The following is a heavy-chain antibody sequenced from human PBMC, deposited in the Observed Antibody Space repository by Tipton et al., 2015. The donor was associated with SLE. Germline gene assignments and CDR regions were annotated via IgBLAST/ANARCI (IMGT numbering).Heavy chain of an antibody. CDR3: AKDIWDSSGYYYGWYFDL. V-gene: IGHV3-21*04. Sequence: GSLRLSCAASGFTFSSYSMNWVRQAPGKGLEWVSSISSSSSYIYYADSVKGRFTISRDNAKNSLYLQMNSLRAEDTALYYCAKDIWDSSGYYYGWYFDLWGRGTLVTVSS. D-gene: IGHD3-22*01. CDR2: ISSSSSYI. CDR1: GFTFSSYS. J-gene: IGHJ2*01.